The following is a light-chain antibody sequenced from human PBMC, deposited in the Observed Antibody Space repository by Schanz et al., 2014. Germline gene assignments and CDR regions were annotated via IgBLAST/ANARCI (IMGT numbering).Light chain of an antibody. CDR1: SSDVGGYNY. J-gene: IGLJ3*02. CDR2: DVS. CDR3: YSYAGSNNWV. Sequence: QSALTQPASVSGSPGQSITISCTGTSSDVGGYNYVSWYQQHPGKAPKLMIYDVSNRPSGVSNRFSGSKSGNTASLTVSGLQAEDEADYYCYSYAGSNNWVFGGGTKLTVL. V-gene: IGLV2-14*01.